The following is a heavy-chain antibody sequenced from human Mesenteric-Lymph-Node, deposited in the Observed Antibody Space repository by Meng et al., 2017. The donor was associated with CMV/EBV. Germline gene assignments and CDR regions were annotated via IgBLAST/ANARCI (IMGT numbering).Heavy chain of an antibody. CDR2: INPKTGGR. J-gene: IGHJ4*02. D-gene: IGHD3-9*01. Sequence: QVQLVQSGAEVKKPGASVRVSCKASGYTFIAYYISWVRQAPGQGLEWMGRINPKTGGRSYAQNFQGRVTMTRDTSINTAYMEVNRLNSDDTAMYYCARDRDTDWYSPFDYWGPGTLVTVSS. V-gene: IGHV1-2*06. CDR3: ARDRDTDWYSPFDY. CDR1: GYTFIAYY.